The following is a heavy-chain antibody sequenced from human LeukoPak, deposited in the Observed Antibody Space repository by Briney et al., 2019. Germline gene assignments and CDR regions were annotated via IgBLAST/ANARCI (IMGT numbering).Heavy chain of an antibody. Sequence: PGGSLRLSCAAAGFTFSSYWMHWVRQAPGKGLVWVSRINSDWSSTSYADSVKGRFTISRDNAKNTLYLQMNSLRAEDTAVYYCARVSEERPTTVTAFGYWGQGTLVTVSS. CDR2: INSDWSST. CDR3: ARVSEERPTTVTAFGY. J-gene: IGHJ4*02. D-gene: IGHD4-17*01. CDR1: GFTFSSYW. V-gene: IGHV3-74*01.